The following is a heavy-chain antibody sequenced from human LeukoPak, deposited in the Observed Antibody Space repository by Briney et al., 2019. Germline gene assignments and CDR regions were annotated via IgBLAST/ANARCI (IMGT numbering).Heavy chain of an antibody. CDR3: ARSPQYSGSSRYFQH. CDR2: ISSSGSTI. CDR1: GFTFSSYE. Sequence: QSGGSLRLSCAASGFTFSSYEMNWVRQAPGKGLEWVSYISSSGSTIYYADSVKGRFTISRDNAKNSLYLQMNSLRAEDTAVYYCARSPQYSGSSRYFQHWGQGTLVTVSS. V-gene: IGHV3-48*03. D-gene: IGHD1-26*01. J-gene: IGHJ1*01.